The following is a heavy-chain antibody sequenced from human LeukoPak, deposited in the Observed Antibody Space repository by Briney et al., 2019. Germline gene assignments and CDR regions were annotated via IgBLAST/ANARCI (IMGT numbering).Heavy chain of an antibody. CDR2: ISRTGSTK. CDR1: GFTFSSRE. J-gene: IGHJ6*02. V-gene: IGHV3-48*03. Sequence: GGSLRLSCAAAGFTFSSREMKWVRQAPGKGVHWVSYISRTGSTKYYADSGKGRFTISSDNAKNSLYLQMGSLRAEDTAVYYCASIGSRVYYHYGKDLGGQGTTVTVAS. CDR3: ASIGSRVYYHYGKDL. D-gene: IGHD3-10*01.